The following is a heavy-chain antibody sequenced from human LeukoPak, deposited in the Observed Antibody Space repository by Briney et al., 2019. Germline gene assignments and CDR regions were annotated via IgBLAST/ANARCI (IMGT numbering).Heavy chain of an antibody. J-gene: IGHJ6*02. CDR3: ARDPDGGFHPRYGMDV. Sequence: GGSLRLSCAASGFTFSSYAMPWVRQAPGKGLEWVAVISYDGSNKYYADSVKGRFTISRDNSKNTLYLQMNSLRAEDTAVYYCARDPDGGFHPRYGMDVWGQGTTVTVSS. CDR2: ISYDGSNK. CDR1: GFTFSSYA. D-gene: IGHD2-15*01. V-gene: IGHV3-30*04.